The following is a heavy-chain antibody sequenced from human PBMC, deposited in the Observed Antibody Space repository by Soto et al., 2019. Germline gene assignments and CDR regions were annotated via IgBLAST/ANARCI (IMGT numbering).Heavy chain of an antibody. V-gene: IGHV3-53*04. CDR2: IYSGGSK. CDR1: GFTVSSNY. D-gene: IGHD3-16*01. CDR3: ARGWGGPKGAFDI. Sequence: GGSLRLSCAASGFTVSSNYMSWVRQAPGKGLEWVSVIYSGGSKYYADSVKGRFTISRQNSKNTLYLQMNSLRAEDTAVYYCARGWGGPKGAFDIWGQGTMVTVSS. J-gene: IGHJ3*02.